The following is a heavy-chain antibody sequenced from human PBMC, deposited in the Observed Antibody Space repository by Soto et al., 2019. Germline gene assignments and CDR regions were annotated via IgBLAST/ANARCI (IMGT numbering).Heavy chain of an antibody. CDR1: GFTFSSYA. Sequence: GGSLRLSCAASGFTFSSYAMSWVRQAPGKGLEWVSAISGSGGSTYYADSVKGRFTISRDNSKNTLYLQMNSLRAEDTAVYYCAKWLNEGCFDWLSTLDYWGQGNLVTVXX. CDR3: AKWLNEGCFDWLSTLDY. CDR2: ISGSGGST. V-gene: IGHV3-23*01. J-gene: IGHJ4*02. D-gene: IGHD3-9*01.